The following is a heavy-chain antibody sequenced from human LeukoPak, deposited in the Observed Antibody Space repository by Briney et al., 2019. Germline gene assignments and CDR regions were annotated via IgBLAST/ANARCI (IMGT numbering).Heavy chain of an antibody. CDR3: VRDRGWFHFDL. J-gene: IGHJ4*02. Sequence: PGGSLRLSCAASGFTFSNYWMSWVRQAPGKGLEWVANIKQDGSDKYYVDSVKGRFTISRDNTKNSLFLQLNSLRAEDTAVYYCVRDRGWFHFDLWGQGTLVTVSS. CDR2: IKQDGSDK. CDR1: GFTFSNYW. D-gene: IGHD3-10*01. V-gene: IGHV3-7*01.